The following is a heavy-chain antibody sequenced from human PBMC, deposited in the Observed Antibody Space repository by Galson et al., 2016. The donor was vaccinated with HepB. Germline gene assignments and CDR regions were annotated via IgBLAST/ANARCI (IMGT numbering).Heavy chain of an antibody. CDR1: GYTFTSHY. D-gene: IGHD3-22*01. CDR3: VNDDGSGYYLGIDY. J-gene: IGHJ4*02. CDR2: INPNAGNT. Sequence: SVKVSCKASGYTFTSHYIHWVRQAPGQGLEWMGLINPNAGNTTYAQKFQGRVTMTRDTSTNTVYMELSSLRSYDTAVYYCVNDDGSGYYLGIDYWGQGTLVTVSS. V-gene: IGHV1-46*01.